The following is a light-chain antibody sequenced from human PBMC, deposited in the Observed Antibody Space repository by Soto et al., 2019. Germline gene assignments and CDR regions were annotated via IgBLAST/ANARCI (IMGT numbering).Light chain of an antibody. J-gene: IGKJ2*01. CDR3: MQGTHWPPMYT. CDR2: KVS. Sequence: DVVMTQSPLSLPVTLGQPASISCRSSQSLVYSDGNTYLNWFQQRPGQSPRRLIYKVSNRDSGVPDRFSGGGSGTDFTLKISRVEAEDVGVYYCMQGTHWPPMYTFGQGTKLEIK. V-gene: IGKV2-30*01. CDR1: QSLVYSDGNTY.